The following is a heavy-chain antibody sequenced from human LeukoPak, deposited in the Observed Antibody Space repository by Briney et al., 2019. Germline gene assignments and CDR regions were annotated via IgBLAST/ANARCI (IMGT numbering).Heavy chain of an antibody. V-gene: IGHV4-59*01. D-gene: IGHD3-16*01. CDR1: GGSISSYY. Sequence: SETLSLTCTVTGGSISSYYWRWIRQPPGKALQRIGYIYYSGSTNYNPSLKSPVSISVDTSKNQFSLKLSSVTAADTAVYYRAIWVAVGGYFDYWGQGTLATVSS. CDR3: AIWVAVGGYFDY. J-gene: IGHJ4*02. CDR2: IYYSGST.